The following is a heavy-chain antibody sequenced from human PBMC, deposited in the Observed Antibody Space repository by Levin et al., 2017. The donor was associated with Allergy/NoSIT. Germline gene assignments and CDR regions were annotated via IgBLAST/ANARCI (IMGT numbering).Heavy chain of an antibody. J-gene: IGHJ3*02. CDR2: IKSKTDGGTT. CDR3: TTDSGSDAFDI. CDR1: GFTFSNAW. V-gene: IGHV3-15*01. Sequence: GESLKISCAASGFTFSNAWMSWVRQAPGKGLEWVGRIKSKTDGGTTDYAAPVKGRFTIPRDDSKNTLYLQMNSLKTEDTAVYYCTTDSGSDAFDIWGQGTMVTVSS.